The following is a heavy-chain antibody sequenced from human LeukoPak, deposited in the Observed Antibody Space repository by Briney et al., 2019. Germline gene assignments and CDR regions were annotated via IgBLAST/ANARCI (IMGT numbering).Heavy chain of an antibody. Sequence: PSETLSLTCTVSGASVSSTDYFWNWIRQPAGKGLEWIGRIYASGNTDYNPSLKSRVTMSLDTSKNQFSLNMNSVTAADSAVYFCARYREGYNYVPHVLDIWGQGTVVTVSS. D-gene: IGHD5-24*01. V-gene: IGHV4-61*02. CDR3: ARYREGYNYVPHVLDI. CDR1: GASVSSTDYF. J-gene: IGHJ3*02. CDR2: IYASGNT.